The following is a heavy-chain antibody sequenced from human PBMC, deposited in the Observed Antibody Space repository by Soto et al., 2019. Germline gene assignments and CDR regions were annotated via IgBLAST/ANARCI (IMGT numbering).Heavy chain of an antibody. CDR3: ATQKIAAAGTFDY. J-gene: IGHJ4*02. V-gene: IGHV4-59*01. D-gene: IGHD6-13*01. Sequence: SETLSLTCTVSGGSISSYYWSWIRQPPGKGLEWIGYIYYSGSTNYNPSLKSRVTISVDTSKNQLSLKLSSVTAADTAVYYCATQKIAAAGTFDYWGQGTLVTVSS. CDR1: GGSISSYY. CDR2: IYYSGST.